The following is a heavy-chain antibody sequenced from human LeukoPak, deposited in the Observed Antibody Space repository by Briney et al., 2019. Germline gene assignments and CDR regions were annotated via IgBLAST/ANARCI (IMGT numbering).Heavy chain of an antibody. CDR1: GFTFSGSA. Sequence: PGGSLRLSCAASGFTFSGSAMSWVRQAPGKGLEWVSSISGSGGSTYYADSVKGRFTISRDNAKNSLYLQMNSLRAEDTAVYYCARAIHYYGSGSYNYWGQGTLVTVSS. V-gene: IGHV3-23*01. J-gene: IGHJ4*02. D-gene: IGHD3-10*01. CDR2: ISGSGGST. CDR3: ARAIHYYGSGSYNY.